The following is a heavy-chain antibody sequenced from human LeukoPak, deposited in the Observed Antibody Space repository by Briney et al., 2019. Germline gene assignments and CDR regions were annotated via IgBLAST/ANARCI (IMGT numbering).Heavy chain of an antibody. V-gene: IGHV4-4*07. CDR1: GGSISSYY. Sequence: SETLSLTCTVSGGSISSYYWSWIRQPAGKGLEWIGRIYTSGSTNYNPSLKSRVTMSVGTSKNQFSLKLSSVTAADTAVYYCARDVPGGGYQYYFDYWGQGTLVTVSS. D-gene: IGHD5-12*01. J-gene: IGHJ4*02. CDR3: ARDVPGGGYQYYFDY. CDR2: IYTSGST.